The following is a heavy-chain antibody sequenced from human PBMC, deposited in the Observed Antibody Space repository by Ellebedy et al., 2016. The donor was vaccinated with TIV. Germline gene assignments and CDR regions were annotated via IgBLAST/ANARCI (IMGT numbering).Heavy chain of an antibody. CDR2: THSSGST. CDR3: ARRAIALIVVADDFHL. D-gene: IGHD3-22*01. V-gene: IGHV4-59*01. J-gene: IGHJ3*01. CDR1: NGSIGTYY. Sequence: SETLSLXXTVSNGSIGTYYWTWIRQPPGKGLEVIANTHSSGSTRYNPSLRSRVSLSLDTSKNQFSLRLTSVTTADSAIYYCARRAIALIVVADDFHLWGQGTMVTVSS.